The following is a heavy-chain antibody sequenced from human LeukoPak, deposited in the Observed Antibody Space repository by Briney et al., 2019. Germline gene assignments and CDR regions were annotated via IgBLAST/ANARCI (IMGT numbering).Heavy chain of an antibody. Sequence: ASVKVSCKASGYTFRSYGISWVRQAPGQGLEWMGWISPYSGSTNYPQKFQGRVTVTTDTSTSTAYMELRSPRSDDTAVYFCARALREYSSSWFSDFWGQGTLVTVSS. D-gene: IGHD6-13*01. V-gene: IGHV1-18*01. J-gene: IGHJ4*02. CDR3: ARALREYSSSWFSDF. CDR2: ISPYSGST. CDR1: GYTFRSYG.